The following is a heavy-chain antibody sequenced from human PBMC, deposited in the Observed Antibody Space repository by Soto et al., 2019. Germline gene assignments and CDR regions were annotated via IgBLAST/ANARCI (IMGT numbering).Heavy chain of an antibody. V-gene: IGHV3-23*01. CDR1: GFTFSSYA. J-gene: IGHJ4*02. D-gene: IGHD3-10*01. CDR2: ISGSGGST. CDR3: AKESITMVRGATDY. Sequence: PGGSLRLSCAASGFTFSSYAMSWVRQAPGKGLEWVSAISGSGGSTYYAESVKGRFTISRDNSKNTLYLQMKSLRAEDTAVYYCAKESITMVRGATDYWGQGTLVTVSS.